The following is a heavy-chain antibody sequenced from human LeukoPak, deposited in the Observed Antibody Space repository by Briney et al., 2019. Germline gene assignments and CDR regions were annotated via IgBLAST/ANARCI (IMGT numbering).Heavy chain of an antibody. CDR3: ATLPAGPARWFDP. J-gene: IGHJ5*02. Sequence: SETLSLTCAVPSGSIISYYWSWIRQPPGKGLEWIGYIYYSGTTNYNPSLKSRVTILADTSKNQLSLRLSSVTAADTAVYYCATLPAGPARWFDPWGTGTLVTVSS. V-gene: IGHV4-59*01. CDR2: IYYSGTT. CDR1: SGSIISYY. D-gene: IGHD2-15*01.